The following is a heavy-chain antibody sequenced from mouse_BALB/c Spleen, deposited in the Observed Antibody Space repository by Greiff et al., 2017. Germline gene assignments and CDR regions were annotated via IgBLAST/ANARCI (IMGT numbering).Heavy chain of an antibody. V-gene: IGHV1-80*01. J-gene: IGHJ4*01. CDR1: GYAFSSYW. D-gene: IGHD2-2*01. CDR3: AYGYDYAMDY. CDR2: IYPGDGDT. Sequence: QVQLKESGAELVRPGSSVKISCKASGYAFSSYWMNWVKQRPGQGLEWIGQIYPGDGDTNYNGKFKGKATLTADKSSSTAYMQLSSLTSEDSAVYFCAYGYDYAMDYWGQGTSVTVSS.